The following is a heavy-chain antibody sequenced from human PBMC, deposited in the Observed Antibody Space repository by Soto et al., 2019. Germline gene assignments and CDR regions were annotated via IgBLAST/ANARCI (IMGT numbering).Heavy chain of an antibody. V-gene: IGHV4-34*01. D-gene: IGHD2-21*01. Sequence: SETLSLTCAVYGGSFSGYYWSWIRQPPGKGLEWIGSINHSGSTYYNPSLKSRVTISVDTSKNQFSLKLSSVTAADTAVYYCASFPPPVDYYYGMDVWGQGTTVTVSS. CDR1: GGSFSGYY. CDR2: INHSGST. J-gene: IGHJ6*02. CDR3: ASFPPPVDYYYGMDV.